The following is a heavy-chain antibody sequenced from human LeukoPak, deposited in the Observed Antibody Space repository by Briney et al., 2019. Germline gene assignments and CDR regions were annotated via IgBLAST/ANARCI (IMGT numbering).Heavy chain of an antibody. CDR1: SGSFSGYY. V-gene: IGHV4-34*01. D-gene: IGHD5-24*01. CDR3: ARGDGRDGYKGKLDY. CDR2: INHSGST. Sequence: SETLSLTCAVYSGSFSGYYWSWIRRPPGKGLEWIGEINHSGSTSHNPSLKSRVTISVDTSKNQFSLKLTSVTAADTALYYCARGDGRDGYKGKLDYWGQGTLVTVSS. J-gene: IGHJ4*02.